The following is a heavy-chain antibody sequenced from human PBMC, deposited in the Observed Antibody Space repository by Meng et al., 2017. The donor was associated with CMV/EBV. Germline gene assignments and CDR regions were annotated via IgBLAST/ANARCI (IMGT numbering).Heavy chain of an antibody. CDR1: GYTFTGYY. CDR2: INPNSGGT. D-gene: IGHD6-13*01. CDR3: ARSPTNQEDSSSWYSLIQDWFDP. V-gene: IGHV1-2*02. Sequence: ASVKVSCKASGYTFTGYYMHLVRQAPGQGLEWMGWINPNSGGTNYAQKVQGRVTMTRDTSISTAYMELSRLRSDDTAVYYCARSPTNQEDSSSWYSLIQDWFDPWGQGTLVTVSS. J-gene: IGHJ5*02.